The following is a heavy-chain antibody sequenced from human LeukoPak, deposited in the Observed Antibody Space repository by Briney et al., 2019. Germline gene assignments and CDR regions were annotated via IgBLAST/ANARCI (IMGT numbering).Heavy chain of an antibody. V-gene: IGHV3-30*18. Sequence: GGSLRLSCAASGFTFSSYGMHWVRQAPGKGLEWVAVISYDGSNKYYADSVKGRFTISRDNSKNTLYLQMNSLRAEDTAVYYCANQVAYGSGSYYLRPYYFDYWGQGTLVTVSS. D-gene: IGHD3-10*01. J-gene: IGHJ4*02. CDR2: ISYDGSNK. CDR1: GFTFSSYG. CDR3: ANQVAYGSGSYYLRPYYFDY.